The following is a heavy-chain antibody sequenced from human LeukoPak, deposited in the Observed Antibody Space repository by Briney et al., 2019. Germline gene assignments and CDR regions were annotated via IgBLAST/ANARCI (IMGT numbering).Heavy chain of an antibody. D-gene: IGHD6-6*01. J-gene: IGHJ5*02. CDR1: GYSFTSYW. CDR3: ARSNSGIAARQIRYNWFDL. CDR2: IYPGDSDT. V-gene: IGHV5-51*01. Sequence: GESLKISCKGSGYSFTSYWIGWVRQMPGKGLEWMGIIYPGDSDTRYSPSFQGQVTISADKSISTAYLQWSSLKASDTAMYYCARSNSGIAARQIRYNWFDLWGQGTLVTVSS.